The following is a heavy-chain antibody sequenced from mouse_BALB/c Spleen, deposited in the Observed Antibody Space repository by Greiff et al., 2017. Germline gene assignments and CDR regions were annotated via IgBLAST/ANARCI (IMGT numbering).Heavy chain of an antibody. V-gene: IGHV1-14*01. J-gene: IGHJ2*01. CDR2: INPYNDGT. D-gene: IGHD1-1*01. CDR3: ATSVYYCGSSPYFDY. Sequence: EVQLQQSGPELVKPGASVKMSCKASGYTFTSYVMHWVKQKPGQGLEWIGYINPYNDGTKYNEKFKGKATLTSDKSSSTAYMELSSLTSEDSAVYYCATSVYYCGSSPYFDYWGQGTTLTVSS. CDR1: GYTFTSYV.